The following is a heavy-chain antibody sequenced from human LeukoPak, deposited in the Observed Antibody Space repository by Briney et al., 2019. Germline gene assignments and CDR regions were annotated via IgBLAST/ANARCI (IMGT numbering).Heavy chain of an antibody. CDR3: ARRAGAYSHPYDY. Sequence: GSLRLSCTVSGFTVSTNSMSWVRQAPGKGVEWVSFIYSDNTHYSDSVKGRFTISRDNSKNTLYLQMNSLRAEDTAVYYCARRAGAYSHPYDYWGQGTLVTVSS. D-gene: IGHD4/OR15-4a*01. V-gene: IGHV3-53*01. CDR1: GFTVSTNS. CDR2: IYSDNT. J-gene: IGHJ4*02.